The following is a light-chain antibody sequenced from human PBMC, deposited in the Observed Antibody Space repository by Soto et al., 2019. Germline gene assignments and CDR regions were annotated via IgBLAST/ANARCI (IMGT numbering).Light chain of an antibody. CDR3: SSYTTANTLYG. CDR2: EVF. V-gene: IGLV2-14*01. Sequence: QSVLPKPAPVTGSPGQSITILCTATNSDVGGYSYVSWYQPHPGKAPKLMIYEVFHRPSGVSSRFSGSKSGSTASLTISALQAEDEADYYCSSYTTANTLYGFGTGTKVT. J-gene: IGLJ1*01. CDR1: NSDVGGYSY.